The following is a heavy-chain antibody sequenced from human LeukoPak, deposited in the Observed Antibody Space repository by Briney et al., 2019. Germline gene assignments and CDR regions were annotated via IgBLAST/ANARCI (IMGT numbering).Heavy chain of an antibody. Sequence: PGGSLRLSCAASGFTFSSYSMNWVRQAPGKGLEWVSSISSSSYIYYADSVKGRFTISRDNAKNSLYLQMNSLRVEDTAVYYCARDQGSTAMDTFDYWGQGTLVTVSS. CDR1: GFTFSSYS. CDR2: ISSSSYI. V-gene: IGHV3-21*01. CDR3: ARDQGSTAMDTFDY. J-gene: IGHJ4*02. D-gene: IGHD5-18*01.